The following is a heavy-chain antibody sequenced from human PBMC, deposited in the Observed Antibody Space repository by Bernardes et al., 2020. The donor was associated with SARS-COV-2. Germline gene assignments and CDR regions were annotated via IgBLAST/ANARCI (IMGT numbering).Heavy chain of an antibody. CDR3: ARDLDTGYSSSWYTY. CDR1: GGSFSGYY. D-gene: IGHD6-13*01. J-gene: IGHJ4*02. V-gene: IGHV4-34*01. CDR2: INHSGST. Sequence: SETLSLTCAVYGGSFSGYYWSWIRQPPGKGLEWIGEINHSGSTNYNPSLKSRVTISVDTSKNQFSLKLSSVTAADTAVYYCARDLDTGYSSSWYTYWGQGTLVTVSS.